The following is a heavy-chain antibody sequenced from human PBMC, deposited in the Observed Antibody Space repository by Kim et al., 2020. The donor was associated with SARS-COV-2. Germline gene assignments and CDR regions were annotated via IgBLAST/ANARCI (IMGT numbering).Heavy chain of an antibody. V-gene: IGHV1-8*01. CDR2: MNPNSGNT. CDR3: ARAQPPYYDFWSGYLYYYYYMDV. J-gene: IGHJ6*03. Sequence: ASVKVSCKASGYTFTSYDINWVRQATGQGLEWMGWMNPNSGNTGYAQKFQGRVTMTRNTSISTAYMELSSLRSEDTAVYYCARAQPPYYDFWSGYLYYYYYMDVWGKGTTVTVSS. D-gene: IGHD3-3*01. CDR1: GYTFTSYD.